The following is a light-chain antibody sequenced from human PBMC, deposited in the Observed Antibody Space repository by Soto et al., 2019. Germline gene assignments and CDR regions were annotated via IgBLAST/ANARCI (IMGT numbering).Light chain of an antibody. CDR3: QQRSNWPPTWT. CDR1: QSINNF. CDR2: DVS. Sequence: EIVLTQSPATLSLSPGERATLSCRASQSINNFIAWYQQKSGQPPRLVIYDVSKRATGIPARFSGSGSGTDFTLSISSLEPEDFAVYFCQQRSNWPPTWTCGPGTKVEVK. J-gene: IGKJ1*01. V-gene: IGKV3-11*01.